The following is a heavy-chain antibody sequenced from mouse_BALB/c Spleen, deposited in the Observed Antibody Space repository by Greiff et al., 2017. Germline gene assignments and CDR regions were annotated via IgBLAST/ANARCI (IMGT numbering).Heavy chain of an antibody. V-gene: IGHV5-4*02. Sequence: EVKLEESGGGLVKPGGSLKLSCAASGFTFSDYYMYWVRQTPEKRLEWVATISDGGSYTYYPDSVKGRFTISRDNAKNNLYLHMSSLKSEDTAMYYCARGGLLYAMDYWGQGTSVTVSS. J-gene: IGHJ4*01. CDR2: ISDGGSYT. CDR3: ARGGLLYAMDY. CDR1: GFTFSDYY.